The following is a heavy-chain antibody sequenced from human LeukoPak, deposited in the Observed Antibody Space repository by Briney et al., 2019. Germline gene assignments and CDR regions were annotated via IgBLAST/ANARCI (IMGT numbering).Heavy chain of an antibody. CDR1: GGSFSAYY. CDR3: ARGYFSSWYINWFDP. D-gene: IGHD6-13*01. J-gene: IGHJ5*02. Sequence: SETLSLTCAVYGGSFSAYYLTWIRQPPGKGLEWIGTIYHSGSTYYNPSLKSRVTISVDTSKNQFSLKLSSVTAADTAVYYCARGYFSSWYINWFDPWGQGTLVTVSS. V-gene: IGHV4-34*01. CDR2: IYHSGST.